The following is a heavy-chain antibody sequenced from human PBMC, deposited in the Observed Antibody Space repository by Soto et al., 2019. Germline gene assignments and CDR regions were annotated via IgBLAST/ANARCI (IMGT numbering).Heavy chain of an antibody. D-gene: IGHD6-6*01. CDR1: GFTFDDYA. Sequence: EVQLVESGGGLVQPGRSLRLSCAASGFTFDDYAMHWVRQAPGKGLEWVSGISWNSGRIGYADSVKGRLTISIDNAKDSLYLQMNSLRAEDTALYYCAKDAEYSSSFSWFDPWGQGTLVTVSS. V-gene: IGHV3-9*01. J-gene: IGHJ5*02. CDR3: AKDAEYSSSFSWFDP. CDR2: ISWNSGRI.